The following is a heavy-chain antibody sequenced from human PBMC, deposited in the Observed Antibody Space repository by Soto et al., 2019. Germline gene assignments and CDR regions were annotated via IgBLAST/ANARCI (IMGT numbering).Heavy chain of an antibody. V-gene: IGHV4-59*08. Sequence: SETLSLTCTVSGGSIRSYYWTWIRQPPGKGLEWIGYIYYSGSTSYNPSLKSRVTISVDTSKNQFSLKLSSVTAADTAVYYCARLLWSNSNWFDPWGQGTLVTVSS. CDR3: ARLLWSNSNWFDP. J-gene: IGHJ5*02. D-gene: IGHD3-10*01. CDR1: GGSIRSYY. CDR2: IYYSGST.